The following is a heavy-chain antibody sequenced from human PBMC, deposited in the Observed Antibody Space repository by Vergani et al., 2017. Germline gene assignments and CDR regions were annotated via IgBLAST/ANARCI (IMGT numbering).Heavy chain of an antibody. CDR1: GFTFSSYA. Sequence: QVQLVESGGGVVQPGRSLRLSCAASGFTFSSYAMHWVRPAPGKGLEWVAVISYDGSNKYYADSVKGRFTISRDNSKNTLYLQMNSLRAEDTAVYYCARAYDPKSIAALSYYYYYYMDVWGKGTTVTVSS. V-gene: IGHV3-30-3*01. CDR2: ISYDGSNK. CDR3: ARAYDPKSIAALSYYYYYYMDV. J-gene: IGHJ6*03. D-gene: IGHD6-6*01.